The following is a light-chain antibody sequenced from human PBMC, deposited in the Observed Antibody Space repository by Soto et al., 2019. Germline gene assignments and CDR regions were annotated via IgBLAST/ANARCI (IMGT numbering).Light chain of an antibody. V-gene: IGLV2-14*01. CDR1: SSDVGGYNY. Sequence: QSVLTQPASVSGSPGQSITISCTGTSSDVGGYNYVSWFQLHPGKAPKLMVYEVSNRPSGISSRFSGSKSSNTASLTISGLQAEDEADYYCSSFTSSRIYVFGTGTKVTVL. CDR3: SSFTSSRIYV. J-gene: IGLJ1*01. CDR2: EVS.